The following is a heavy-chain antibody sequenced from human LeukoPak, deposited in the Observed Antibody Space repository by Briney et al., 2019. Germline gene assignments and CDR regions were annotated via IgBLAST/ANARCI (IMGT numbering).Heavy chain of an antibody. CDR1: GYTFTVYY. CDR2: INPNSGGT. D-gene: IGHD4-17*01. V-gene: IGHV1-2*02. Sequence: ASVKVSCKSSGYTFTVYYMHWVRQAPGQGLELMGWINPNSGGTNYAQKFQGRGTMTMDTSISTAYMELSRLRSDDTAVYYCARGDYGDLSYFDYWGQGTLVTASS. CDR3: ARGDYGDLSYFDY. J-gene: IGHJ4*02.